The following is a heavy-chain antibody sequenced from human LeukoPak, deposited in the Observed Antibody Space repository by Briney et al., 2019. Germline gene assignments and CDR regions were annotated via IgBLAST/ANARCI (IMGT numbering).Heavy chain of an antibody. Sequence: SVKVSCKASGGTFRNYAISWLQQAPGQELEWMGGIIPILGTAHFAHQFQGRVTITADESTSTAYMELSSLRSEDTAVYYCARDEKARVRGGLGKNWFDPWGQGTLVTVSS. J-gene: IGHJ5*02. D-gene: IGHD3-10*01. CDR1: GGTFRNYA. CDR2: IIPILGTA. CDR3: ARDEKARVRGGLGKNWFDP. V-gene: IGHV1-69*13.